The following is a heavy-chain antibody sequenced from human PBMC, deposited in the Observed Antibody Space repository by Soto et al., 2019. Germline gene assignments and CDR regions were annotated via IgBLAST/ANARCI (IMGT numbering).Heavy chain of an antibody. D-gene: IGHD3-22*01. CDR3: ARAKYYDSSGYYYPYYYYGMDV. Sequence: EVQLVESGGGLVQPGGSLRLSCAASGFTFSDHYMDWVRQAPGKGLEWVGRTRNKANSYTTEYAASVKGRFTISRDDSKNSLYLQMNSLKTEDTAVYYCARAKYYDSSGYYYPYYYYGMDVCGQGTTVTVSS. CDR1: GFTFSDHY. J-gene: IGHJ6*02. V-gene: IGHV3-72*01. CDR2: TRNKANSYTT.